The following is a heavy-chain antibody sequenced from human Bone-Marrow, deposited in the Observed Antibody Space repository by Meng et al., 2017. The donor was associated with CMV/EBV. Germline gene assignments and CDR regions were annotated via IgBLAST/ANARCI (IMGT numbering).Heavy chain of an antibody. V-gene: IGHV5-51*01. CDR2: IYPGDSDT. D-gene: IGHD2-15*01. CDR1: GSSFTSYW. CDR3: ARQVVADAFDI. J-gene: IGHJ3*02. Sequence: GESLKISCEGSGSSFTSYWIGWVRQMPGKGLEWMGIIYPGDSDTRYRPSFQGQVTISADNSISTANLQWSSLKASDTAMYYCARQVVADAFDIWGQGTMVTVSS.